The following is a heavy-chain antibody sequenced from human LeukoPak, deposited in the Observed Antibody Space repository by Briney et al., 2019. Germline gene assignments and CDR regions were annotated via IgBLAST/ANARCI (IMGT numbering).Heavy chain of an antibody. V-gene: IGHV3-43*01. J-gene: IGHJ4*02. CDR3: AKDLWKFGDDVRDTAFDY. Sequence: GGSLRLSCAASGFIFDDYNMHWVRQAPGKGLEWVGLVSRNGDRTYYADSVRGRFAISRDNSHHSVYLQMDSLGSEDSALYYCAKDLWKFGDDVRDTAFDYWGRGTLVTVSS. CDR2: VSRNGDRT. D-gene: IGHD3-16*01. CDR1: GFIFDDYN.